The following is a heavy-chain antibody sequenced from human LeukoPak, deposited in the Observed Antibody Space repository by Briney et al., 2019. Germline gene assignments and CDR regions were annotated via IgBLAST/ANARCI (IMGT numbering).Heavy chain of an antibody. CDR2: ISGSGGIT. J-gene: IGHJ5*02. D-gene: IGHD3-22*01. V-gene: IGHV3-23*01. CDR3: AKHDPRGVVITNWFDP. CDR1: GFTFSAYA. Sequence: GGSLRLSCAASGFTFSAYAISWVRQAPGKGLEWVSAISGSGGITYYADSVKGRFTISRGNSKNTLYPQMNSLRAEDTAVYYCAKHDPRGVVITNWFDPWGQGTLVTVSS.